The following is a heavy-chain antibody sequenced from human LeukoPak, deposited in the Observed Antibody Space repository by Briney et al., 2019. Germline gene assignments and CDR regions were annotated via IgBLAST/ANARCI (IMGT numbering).Heavy chain of an antibody. CDR3: ARGVLGDQLGDTAMVTYFDY. D-gene: IGHD5-18*01. Sequence: GASVKVSCKASGYTFTSYAISWVRQAPGQGLEWMGGIIPILGTANYAQKFQGRVTITADESTSTAYMELSSLRSEDTAVYYCARGVLGDQLGDTAMVTYFDYWGQGTLVTVSS. CDR2: IIPILGTA. J-gene: IGHJ4*02. CDR1: GYTFTSYA. V-gene: IGHV1-69*13.